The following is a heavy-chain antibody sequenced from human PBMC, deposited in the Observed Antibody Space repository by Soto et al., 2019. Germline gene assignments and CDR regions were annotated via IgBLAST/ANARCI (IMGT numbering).Heavy chain of an antibody. Sequence: GGSLRLSCAASGFTFSSYGMHWVRQAPGKGLEWVAVISYDGSNKYYADSVKGRFTISRDNSKNTLYLQMNSLRAEDTAVYYCAKGAHWYYYDSSGYYPGRDYFDYWGQGTLVTVS. V-gene: IGHV3-30*18. CDR1: GFTFSSYG. J-gene: IGHJ4*02. CDR2: ISYDGSNK. CDR3: AKGAHWYYYDSSGYYPGRDYFDY. D-gene: IGHD3-22*01.